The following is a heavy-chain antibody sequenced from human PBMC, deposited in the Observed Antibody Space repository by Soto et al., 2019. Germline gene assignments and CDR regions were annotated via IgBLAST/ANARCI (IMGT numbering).Heavy chain of an antibody. Sequence: GGSLRLSCAASEFTFSNHWVTWVRQAPVKGLEWVAHINPDGSDKDFLDSVKGRFTISRDNAKSSLSLQMNSLRVEDTAVYYCARGHYGLDVWGQGTTVTVSS. CDR1: EFTFSNHW. V-gene: IGHV3-7*05. CDR2: INPDGSDK. CDR3: ARGHYGLDV. J-gene: IGHJ6*02.